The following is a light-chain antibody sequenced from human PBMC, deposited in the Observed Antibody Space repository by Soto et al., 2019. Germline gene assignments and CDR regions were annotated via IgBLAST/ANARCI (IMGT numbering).Light chain of an antibody. CDR3: QHHNNWPSIS. Sequence: EIVMTQSPATLSVSPGERATLSCRASQSVSSNLAWYQQKPGQAPRLLIYGASTRATGIPARFSGSGSGTDFTPAISSPLSEDFSGCYAQHHNNWPSISFGLGTTVAIK. CDR2: GAS. CDR1: QSVSSN. V-gene: IGKV3-15*01. J-gene: IGKJ3*01.